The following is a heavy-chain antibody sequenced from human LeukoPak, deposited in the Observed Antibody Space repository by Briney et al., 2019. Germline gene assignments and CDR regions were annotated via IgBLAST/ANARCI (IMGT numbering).Heavy chain of an antibody. D-gene: IGHD6-13*01. CDR3: ARDQGIAAAGTNYYYYYGMDV. Sequence: GGSLRLSCAASGFTFSSYAMSWVRQAPGKGLEWVSAISGSGGSTYYADSVKGRFTISRDNSKNTLYLQMNSLRAEDTAVYYCARDQGIAAAGTNYYYYYGMDVWGQGTTVTVSS. V-gene: IGHV3-23*01. CDR1: GFTFSSYA. J-gene: IGHJ6*02. CDR2: ISGSGGST.